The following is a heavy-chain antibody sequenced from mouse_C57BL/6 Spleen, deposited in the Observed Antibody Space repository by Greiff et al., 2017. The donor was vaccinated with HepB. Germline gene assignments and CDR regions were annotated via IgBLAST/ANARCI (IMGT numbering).Heavy chain of an antibody. CDR2: IYPRDGST. J-gene: IGHJ2*01. V-gene: IGHV1-85*01. CDR1: GYTFTSYD. Sequence: VQLQESGPELVKPGASVKLSCKASGYTFTSYDINWVKQRPGQGLEWIGWIYPRDGSTKYNEKFKGKATLTVDTSSSTAYMELHSLTSEDSAVYFCARGGYGNPYYFDYWGQGTTLTVSS. D-gene: IGHD2-1*01. CDR3: ARGGYGNPYYFDY.